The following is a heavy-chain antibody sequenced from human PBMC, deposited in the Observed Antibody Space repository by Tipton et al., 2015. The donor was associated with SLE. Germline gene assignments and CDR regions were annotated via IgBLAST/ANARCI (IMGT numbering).Heavy chain of an antibody. V-gene: IGHV4-30-4*01. CDR1: SGSISGGDYY. J-gene: IGHJ4*02. Sequence: LRLSCTVSSGSISGGDYYWSWIRQPPGKGLEWIGNIYYTGHTYYSPSLESRLTFSVDTSTNQFSLMLSPVSAADAAVYYCARGSGVSVRRFDSWGQGILVTVSS. CDR3: ARGSGVSVRRFDS. D-gene: IGHD3-10*01. CDR2: IYYTGHT.